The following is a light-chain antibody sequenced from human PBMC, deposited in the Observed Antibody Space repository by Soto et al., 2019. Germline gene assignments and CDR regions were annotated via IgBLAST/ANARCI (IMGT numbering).Light chain of an antibody. Sequence: EIVLTQSPATLSLSPGERATLSCRASQSVSSYLAWYQPKPGQAPRLLIYDASNRATSIPAKFSGSGSGTDFTLTISSLEPEDFAVYYCQQRSNWPPLFTFGPGTKVDIK. CDR3: QQRSNWPPLFT. J-gene: IGKJ3*01. CDR2: DAS. CDR1: QSVSSY. V-gene: IGKV3-11*01.